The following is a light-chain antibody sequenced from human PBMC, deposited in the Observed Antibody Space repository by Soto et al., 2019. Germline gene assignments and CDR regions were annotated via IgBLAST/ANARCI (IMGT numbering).Light chain of an antibody. CDR1: QSISAN. CDR3: QQYNDWPPSWT. V-gene: IGKV3-15*01. CDR2: SAS. J-gene: IGKJ1*01. Sequence: EIVLTQSPASLSVSPGERATLSCRASQSISANLAWYQQKPAQAPRLLIHSASTRATGIPARFSGSGSGREFTLTISSRQSEDFAVYYCQQYNDWPPSWTFGQGTKVDIK.